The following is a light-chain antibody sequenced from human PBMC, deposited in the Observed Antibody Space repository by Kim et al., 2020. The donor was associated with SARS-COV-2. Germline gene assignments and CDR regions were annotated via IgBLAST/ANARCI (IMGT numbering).Light chain of an antibody. CDR2: RDN. CDR1: NIGSKN. V-gene: IGLV3-9*01. CDR3: QVWDISAYF. Sequence: VARGQTARITCGGNNIGSKNVHWYQQKPGQAPVLVIYRDNNRPSGIPDRFSGSNSGNTATLTISRAQAGDEADYYCQVWDISAYFFGTGTKVTVL. J-gene: IGLJ1*01.